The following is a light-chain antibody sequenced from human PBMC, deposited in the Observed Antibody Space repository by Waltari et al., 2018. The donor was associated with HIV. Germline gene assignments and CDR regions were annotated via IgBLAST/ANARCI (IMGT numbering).Light chain of an antibody. J-gene: IGLJ2*01. CDR1: SSDVGGYNY. CDR2: DVS. V-gene: IGLV2-14*01. Sequence: SALTQPASVSGSPGQSITISCTGTSSDVGGYNYVSRYQQHPGKAPKLMIYDVSNRPSGVSNRFSGSKSGNTASLTISGLQAEDEADYYCSSYTSSSTVVFGGGTRLTVL. CDR3: SSYTSSSTVV.